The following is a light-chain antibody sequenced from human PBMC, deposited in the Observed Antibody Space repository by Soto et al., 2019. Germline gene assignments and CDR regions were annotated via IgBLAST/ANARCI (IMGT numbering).Light chain of an antibody. CDR3: QQYGRT. Sequence: DIQMTQSPSTLSASVGDRVTITCRASQSISSWLAWYQQKPGKAPKLLIYKASSLESGVPSRFSDSGSGTEFTLTISSLQPDDFATYYCQQYGRTFGQGTKVEIK. CDR2: KAS. J-gene: IGKJ1*01. V-gene: IGKV1-5*03. CDR1: QSISSW.